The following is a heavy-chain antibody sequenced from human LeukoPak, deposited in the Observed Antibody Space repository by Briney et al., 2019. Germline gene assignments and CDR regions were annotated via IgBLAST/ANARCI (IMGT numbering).Heavy chain of an antibody. CDR3: ARDPSGYRTSYNWFDP. D-gene: IGHD3-22*01. CDR2: AYYTSKWIT. Sequence: SQTLSLTCAISGDSVSSDTTAWNWIRQSPSRGLEWLGRAYYTSKWITNYAVSVRSRVTVNPNTSNNQFSLQLNSVTPEDTAVYYCARDPSGYRTSYNWFDPWGQGTLVTVSS. J-gene: IGHJ5*02. V-gene: IGHV6-1*01. CDR1: GDSVSSDTTA.